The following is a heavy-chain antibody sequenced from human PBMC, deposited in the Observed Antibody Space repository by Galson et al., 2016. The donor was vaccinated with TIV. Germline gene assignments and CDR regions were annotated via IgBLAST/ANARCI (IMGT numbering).Heavy chain of an antibody. CDR3: IREFDY. J-gene: IGHJ4*02. CDR2: INPNSGGT. V-gene: IGHV1-2*02. Sequence: GLEWMGWINPNSGGTSYAQRFQARVTMTRDTSISTAYMELSSLGAEDTAVYYCIREFDYWGQGTLVTVSS.